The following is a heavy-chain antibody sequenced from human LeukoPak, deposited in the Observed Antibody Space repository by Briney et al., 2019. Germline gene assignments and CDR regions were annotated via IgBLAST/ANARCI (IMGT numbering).Heavy chain of an antibody. CDR2: INHSGST. CDR1: GGSFSGYY. J-gene: IGHJ3*02. Sequence: SETLSLTCAVYGGSFSGYYWSWIRQPPGKGLEWIGEINHSGSTNYNPSLKSRVTISVDTSKNQFSLKLSSVTAADTAVYYCARGPRYRTYYYDSSGHRTGAFDIWGQGTMVTVSS. V-gene: IGHV4-34*01. D-gene: IGHD3-22*01. CDR3: ARGPRYRTYYYDSSGHRTGAFDI.